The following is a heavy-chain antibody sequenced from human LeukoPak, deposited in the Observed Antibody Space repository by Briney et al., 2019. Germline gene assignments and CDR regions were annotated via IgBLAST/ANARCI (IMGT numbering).Heavy chain of an antibody. CDR2: IIPIFGTA. CDR1: GGTFSSYA. CDR3: ARDFSGGYAI. J-gene: IGHJ3*02. Sequence: ASVKVSCRASGGTFSSYAISWVRQAPGQGLEWMGGIIPIFGTANYAQKFQGRVTITTDKSTSTAYMELSSLRSEDTAVYYCARDFSGGYAIWGQGTMVTVSS. D-gene: IGHD2-8*02. V-gene: IGHV1-69*05.